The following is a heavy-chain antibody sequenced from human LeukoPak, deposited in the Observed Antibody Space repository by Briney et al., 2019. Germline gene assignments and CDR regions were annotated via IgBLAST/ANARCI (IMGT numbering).Heavy chain of an antibody. V-gene: IGHV3-74*01. CDR2: INSDGSST. CDR1: GFTFSSYW. J-gene: IGHJ4*02. CDR3: ARERIQLWLRVFDY. Sequence: GGSLRLSCAASGFTFSSYWMHWARQAPGKGLVWVSRINSDGSSTSYADSVKGRFTISRDNAKNTLYLQMNSLRAEDTAVYYCARERIQLWLRVFDYWGQGTLVTVSS. D-gene: IGHD5-18*01.